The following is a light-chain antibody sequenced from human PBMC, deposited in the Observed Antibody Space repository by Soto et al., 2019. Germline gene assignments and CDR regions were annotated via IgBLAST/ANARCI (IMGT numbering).Light chain of an antibody. CDR1: QTVSSTY. CDR3: QQYGSSKT. J-gene: IGKJ1*01. Sequence: IVLTHSPGTLSLSPWETATLSCRASQTVSSTYLAWYQHKPGRAPRLLIDGASSRAAGIPDRFSGSGSGTDFTLTISRLEPEDFAVYYCQQYGSSKTFGQGTKVDIK. CDR2: GAS. V-gene: IGKV3-20*01.